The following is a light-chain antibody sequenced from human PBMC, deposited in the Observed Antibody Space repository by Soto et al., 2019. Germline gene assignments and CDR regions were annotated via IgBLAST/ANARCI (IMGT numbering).Light chain of an antibody. CDR1: QNIKTY. CDR2: DAS. J-gene: IGKJ2*01. V-gene: IGKV3-11*01. Sequence: ENVLTQSPATLSLSPGERATLSCRASQNIKTYLAWYQQKPGQAPRLLIYDASNRATGIPARFSGSGSGTDFTLTISSLAPEDFAVYYCQQRSNWPTFGQGTKLEIK. CDR3: QQRSNWPT.